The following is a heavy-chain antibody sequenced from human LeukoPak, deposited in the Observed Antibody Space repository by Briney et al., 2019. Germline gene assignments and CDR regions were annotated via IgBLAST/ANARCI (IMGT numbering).Heavy chain of an antibody. V-gene: IGHV3-7*01. D-gene: IGHD6-19*01. CDR2: VKQDGLEK. Sequence: GGSLRLSCAASGFTLSNYWMTWVRQAPGKGLEWVATVKQDGLEKHYVDSVKGRFTISRDNAKNSLYLQMNSLRVEDTAVYYCARGIIGWYYFDYWGQGALVTVPS. CDR3: ARGIIGWYYFDY. CDR1: GFTLSNYW. J-gene: IGHJ4*02.